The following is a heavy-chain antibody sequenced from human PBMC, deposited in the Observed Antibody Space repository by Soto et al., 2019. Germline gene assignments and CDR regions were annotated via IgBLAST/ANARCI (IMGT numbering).Heavy chain of an antibody. Sequence: GGSLRLSCAASGFTFSDYYMSWIRQAPGKGLECVSYISSSSSYTNYADSVKGRFTISRDNAKNSLYLQMNSLRAEDTAVYYCAGGRGSSSYAVFDYWGQQPLVTVSS. J-gene: IGHJ4*02. CDR3: AGGRGSSSYAVFDY. V-gene: IGHV3-11*06. CDR1: GFTFSDYY. D-gene: IGHD6-6*01. CDR2: ISSSSSYT.